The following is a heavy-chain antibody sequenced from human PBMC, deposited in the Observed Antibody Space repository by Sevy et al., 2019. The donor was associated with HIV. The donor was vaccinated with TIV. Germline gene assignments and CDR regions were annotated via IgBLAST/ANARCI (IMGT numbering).Heavy chain of an antibody. CDR1: GFTFGDYA. J-gene: IGHJ4*02. CDR2: IRSKDYGGAT. D-gene: IGHD3-22*01. Sequence: GGSLRLSCTGSGFTFGDYAMSWFRQAPGMGLEWVGFIRSKDYGGATEYAAAVTGRFTISRDDSKRIADLQMNSLKTEDTAVYYCTRGYYYDSSGYSDFWGQGTLVTVSS. CDR3: TRGYYYDSSGYSDF. V-gene: IGHV3-49*03.